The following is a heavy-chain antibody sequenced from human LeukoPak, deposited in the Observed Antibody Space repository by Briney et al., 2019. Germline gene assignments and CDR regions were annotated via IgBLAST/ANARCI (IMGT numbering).Heavy chain of an antibody. D-gene: IGHD2-2*01. Sequence: GASVKVSCKASGGTFSSYAISWVRQAPGQGLEWMGWIIPIFGTANYAQKFQGRVTITADESTSTAYMELSSLRSEDTAVYYCARSMGYCSSTSCPFDYWGQGTLVTVSS. J-gene: IGHJ4*02. CDR3: ARSMGYCSSTSCPFDY. CDR1: GGTFSSYA. CDR2: IIPIFGTA. V-gene: IGHV1-69*13.